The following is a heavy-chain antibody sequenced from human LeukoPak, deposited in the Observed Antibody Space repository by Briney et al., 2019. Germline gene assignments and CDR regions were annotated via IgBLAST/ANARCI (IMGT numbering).Heavy chain of an antibody. CDR2: ISYDGSNK. CDR1: GFTFSSYA. Sequence: PGGSLRLSCAASGFTFSSYAMHWVRQAPGKVLEWVAVISYDGSNKYYADSVKGRFTISRDNSKNTLYLQMNSLRAEDTAVYYCARELRGNYAFDYWGQGTLVTVSS. J-gene: IGHJ4*02. V-gene: IGHV3-30*04. CDR3: ARELRGNYAFDY. D-gene: IGHD1-7*01.